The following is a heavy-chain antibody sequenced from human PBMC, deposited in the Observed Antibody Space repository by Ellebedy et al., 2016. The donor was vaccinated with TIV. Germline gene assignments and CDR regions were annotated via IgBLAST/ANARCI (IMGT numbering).Heavy chain of an antibody. CDR2: ISNSGDTT. V-gene: IGHV3-23*01. CDR3: ARRSTDFAFDS. Sequence: GESLKISCAASGFTFSCCAMSWVRQTPGKGLEWVSVISNSGDTTYADYVKGRFTISRDNSKNTLFLQMSSLRAEDTAVYFCARRSTDFAFDSWGQGTLVTVSS. CDR1: GFTFSCCA. D-gene: IGHD3/OR15-3a*01. J-gene: IGHJ4*02.